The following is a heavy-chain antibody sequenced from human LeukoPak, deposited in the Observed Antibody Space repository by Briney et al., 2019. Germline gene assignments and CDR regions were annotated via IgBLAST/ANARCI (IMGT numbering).Heavy chain of an antibody. CDR3: AIQLRYFDWSHDGAFDI. CDR2: INHSGST. J-gene: IGHJ3*02. V-gene: IGHV4-34*01. D-gene: IGHD3-9*01. CDR1: GGSFSGYY. Sequence: PSETLSLTCAVYGGSFSGYYWSWIRQPPGKGLEWIGEINHSGSTNYNPSLKSRVTISVDTSKNQFSLKLSSVTAADTAVYYCAIQLRYFDWSHDGAFDIWGQGTMVTVSS.